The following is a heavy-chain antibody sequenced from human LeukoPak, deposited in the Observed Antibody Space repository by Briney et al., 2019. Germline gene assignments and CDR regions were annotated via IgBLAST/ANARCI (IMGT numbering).Heavy chain of an antibody. D-gene: IGHD6-13*01. CDR2: INSDGSTT. V-gene: IGHV3-74*01. CDR1: GFTFSSHW. CDR3: AKGHSSSWAHFDY. Sequence: PGGSLRLSCAASGFTFSSHWMHWVRQAPGKGLVWVSRINSDGSTTTYADSVKGRFTISRDNSKNTLYLQMNSLRAEDTAVYYCAKGHSSSWAHFDYWGQGTLVTVSS. J-gene: IGHJ4*02.